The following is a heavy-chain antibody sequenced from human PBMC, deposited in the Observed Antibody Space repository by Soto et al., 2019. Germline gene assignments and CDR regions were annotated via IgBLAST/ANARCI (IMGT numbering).Heavy chain of an antibody. J-gene: IGHJ1*01. D-gene: IGHD2-8*01. CDR1: GFTFRKFW. CDR2: ISSDGTTT. CDR3: AIQDCTNDVCLEAAVTVGGALES. Sequence: EVQLVQSGGGLAQPGKSLRLSCAASGFTFRKFWMHWVRQVQGKGPVWVSYISSDGTTTDYADSVKGRFTISRDNAKDTLYLQMDSLRAEDTAVYYCAIQDCTNDVCLEAAVTVGGALESWGQGTLVTVSS. V-gene: IGHV3-74*01.